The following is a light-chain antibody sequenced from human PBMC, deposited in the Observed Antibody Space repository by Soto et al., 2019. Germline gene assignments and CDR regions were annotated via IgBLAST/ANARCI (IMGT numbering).Light chain of an antibody. Sequence: DIQMTQSPSSLSASIGDRVTITCRASQDISSFLNWYQQKPGKAPNLLIYAASSLQSGVPLRFSGSGSGTDFTLTISSLQPGDFATYYCQQSYGTPYTFGQGTKLEIK. V-gene: IGKV1-39*01. CDR1: QDISSF. CDR3: QQSYGTPYT. CDR2: AAS. J-gene: IGKJ2*01.